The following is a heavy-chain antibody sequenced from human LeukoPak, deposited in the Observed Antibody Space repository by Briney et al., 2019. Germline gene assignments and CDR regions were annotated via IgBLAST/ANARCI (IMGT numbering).Heavy chain of an antibody. V-gene: IGHV2-5*01. D-gene: IGHD4-17*01. CDR2: MYWNGAQ. CDR3: AHTHDFGDYAPFDF. J-gene: IGHJ4*02. Sequence: SGPSLVNPTQPLTPSFAFSGFSFSSSRVAVCWVRQSPGKVLEWLALMYWNGAQRYSPSPVTRLPITKDTTTYQLSLTMVNVDPVDTAEYSCAHTHDFGDYAPFDFWGQGTLVTVS. CDR1: GFSFSSSRVA.